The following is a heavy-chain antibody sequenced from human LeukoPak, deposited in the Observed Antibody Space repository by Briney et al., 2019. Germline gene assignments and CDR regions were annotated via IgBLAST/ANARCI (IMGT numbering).Heavy chain of an antibody. CDR3: ARLELVGATGGIDY. J-gene: IGHJ4*02. Sequence: GASVEVSCKASGYTFTSYGISWVRQAPGQGLEWMGWISAYNGNTNYAQKLQGRVTMTTDTSTSTAYMELRSLRSDDTAVYYCARLELVGATGGIDYWGQGTLVTVSS. CDR1: GYTFTSYG. CDR2: ISAYNGNT. V-gene: IGHV1-18*01. D-gene: IGHD1-26*01.